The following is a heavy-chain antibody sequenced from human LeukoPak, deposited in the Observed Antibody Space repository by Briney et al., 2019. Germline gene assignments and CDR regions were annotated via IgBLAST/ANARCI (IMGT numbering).Heavy chain of an antibody. D-gene: IGHD6-13*01. J-gene: IGHJ4*02. CDR2: INTNTGNP. CDR1: GYTFTSYG. V-gene: IGHV7-4-1*02. CDR3: ASSRGSSWYWDFDY. Sequence: GASVKVSCKASGYTFTSYGISWVRQAPGQGLEWMGWINTNTGNPTYAQGFTGRFVFSLDTSVSTAYLQISSLKAEDTAVYYCASSRGSSWYWDFDYWGQGTLVTVSS.